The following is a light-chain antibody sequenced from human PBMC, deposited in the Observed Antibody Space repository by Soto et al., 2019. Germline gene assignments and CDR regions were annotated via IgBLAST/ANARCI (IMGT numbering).Light chain of an antibody. Sequence: DIQMTQSPSSLSASVGDRVTITCRASQSISSYLNWYQQKPGKVPKLLIYAASILQSGVPSRFSGSVSGTDFTLTITSLQPEDFATYYCEQSYSTPHFGGGTKVEIK. V-gene: IGKV1-39*01. CDR3: EQSYSTPH. CDR1: QSISSY. CDR2: AAS. J-gene: IGKJ4*01.